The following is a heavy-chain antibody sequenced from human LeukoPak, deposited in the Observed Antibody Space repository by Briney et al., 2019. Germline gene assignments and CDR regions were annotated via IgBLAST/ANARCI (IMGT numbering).Heavy chain of an antibody. Sequence: SETPSLTCAVYGGSFRGYYWRWIRQPPGRGLEWIGEINHSGSTNYNPSLKRRVTISVDTSKNQFSLKLSSVAAADTAVYYCARGQESYYYDSSGYYGYWGQGTLVTVSS. CDR2: INHSGST. V-gene: IGHV4-34*01. J-gene: IGHJ4*02. CDR1: GGSFRGYY. CDR3: ARGQESYYYDSSGYYGY. D-gene: IGHD3-22*01.